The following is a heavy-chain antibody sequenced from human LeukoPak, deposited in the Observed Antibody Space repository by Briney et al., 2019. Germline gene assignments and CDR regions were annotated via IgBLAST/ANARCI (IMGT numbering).Heavy chain of an antibody. V-gene: IGHV4-59*12. Sequence: SETLSLTCTVSGGSISSYYWSWIRQPPGKGLEWIGYIYYSGSTNYNPSLKSRVTMSVDTSKNQFSLKLSSVTAADTAVYYCAKRGEGSSWYLAPLGYWGQGTLVTVSS. CDR1: GGSISSYY. CDR3: AKRGEGSSWYLAPLGY. J-gene: IGHJ4*02. CDR2: IYYSGST. D-gene: IGHD6-13*01.